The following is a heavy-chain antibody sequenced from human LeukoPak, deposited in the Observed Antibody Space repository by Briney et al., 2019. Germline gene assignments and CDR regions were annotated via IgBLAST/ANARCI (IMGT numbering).Heavy chain of an antibody. V-gene: IGHV3-23*01. CDR3: AKDGMEGYCSSSTCYTPFDP. CDR2: ISGSGGTT. J-gene: IGHJ5*02. CDR1: GFTFSSYA. D-gene: IGHD2-2*02. Sequence: GGSLRLSCAASGFTFSSYAMSWVRQAPGKGLEWVSGISGSGGTTYYADSVKGRFTISRDNSKNTLYMQMNSLRAEDTAVYHCAKDGMEGYCSSSTCYTPFDPWGRGTLVTVSS.